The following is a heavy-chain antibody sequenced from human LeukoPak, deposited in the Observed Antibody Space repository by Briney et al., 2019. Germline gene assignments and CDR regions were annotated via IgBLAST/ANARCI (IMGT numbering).Heavy chain of an antibody. V-gene: IGHV1-2*02. CDR2: INPNSGGT. J-gene: IGHJ5*02. CDR1: GYTFTGYY. Sequence: GASVKVSCKAPGYTFTGYYMHWVRQAPGQGLGWMGWINPNSGGTNYAQKFQGRVTMTRDTSISTAYMELSRLRSDDTAVYYCARDSGEDWFDPWGQGTLVTVSS. D-gene: IGHD7-27*01. CDR3: ARDSGEDWFDP.